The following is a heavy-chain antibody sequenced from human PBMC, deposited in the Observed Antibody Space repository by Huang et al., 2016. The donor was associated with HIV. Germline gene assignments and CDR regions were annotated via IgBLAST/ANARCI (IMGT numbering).Heavy chain of an antibody. D-gene: IGHD3-3*01. J-gene: IGHJ4*02. V-gene: IGHV3-23*01. CDR3: AKGSERSLTGPKYQYYFDY. Sequence: EVQLLESGGGLVQPGGSLRLSCAASIFTFSTSAMSWVRQAPGKGRVWCSGMSGSGISTYYADSVKGRFTISRDNSRNTLYLQMKSLRVEDTAIYYCAKGSERSLTGPKYQYYFDYWGQGTLVTVSS. CDR1: IFTFSTSA. CDR2: MSGSGIST.